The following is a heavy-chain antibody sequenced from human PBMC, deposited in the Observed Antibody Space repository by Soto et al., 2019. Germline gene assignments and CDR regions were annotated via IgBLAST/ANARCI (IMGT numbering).Heavy chain of an antibody. V-gene: IGHV3-23*01. J-gene: IGHJ4*02. CDR3: AKEIAVAGPSYFDY. CDR2: ISGSGGST. Sequence: EVQLLESGGDLVQPGGSLRLSCADSGFTFSSSAMSWVRQAPGKGLEWVSGISGSGGSTYYADSVKGRFTISRDNSKNTLYLQMNSLRAEDTAVYYCAKEIAVAGPSYFDYWGQGTLVTVSS. D-gene: IGHD6-19*01. CDR1: GFTFSSSA.